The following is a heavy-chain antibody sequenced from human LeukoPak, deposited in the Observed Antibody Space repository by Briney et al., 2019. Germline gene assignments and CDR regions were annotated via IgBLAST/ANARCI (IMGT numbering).Heavy chain of an antibody. Sequence: GASVEVSCKASGYTFTSYGINWVRQAPGQGLEWVGWISAYNRNTNYAQKFQGRVTLTTDTSTSTAYMELRSLRSDDTALYYCARDQERSDNWFDPWGQGTLVTVSS. V-gene: IGHV1-18*04. CDR3: ARDQERSDNWFDP. D-gene: IGHD3-3*01. CDR2: ISAYNRNT. J-gene: IGHJ5*02. CDR1: GYTFTSYG.